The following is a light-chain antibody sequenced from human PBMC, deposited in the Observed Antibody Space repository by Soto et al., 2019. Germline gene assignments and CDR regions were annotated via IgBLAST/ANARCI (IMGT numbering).Light chain of an antibody. CDR2: AAS. CDR1: QSISSY. Sequence: DIQMTQSPSSLSASLGDRVTITCRASQSISSYLNWYQQKPGKAPKLLIYAASSLQSGVPSRFSGSGSGTDFTLTISSLQPEDFATYYCQQSYSTPPLTFGQGTKVDIK. J-gene: IGKJ1*01. V-gene: IGKV1-39*01. CDR3: QQSYSTPPLT.